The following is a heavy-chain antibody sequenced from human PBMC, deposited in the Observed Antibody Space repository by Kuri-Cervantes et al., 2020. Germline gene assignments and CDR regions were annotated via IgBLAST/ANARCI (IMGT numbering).Heavy chain of an antibody. CDR2: INHSGST. Sequence: SETLSLTCTVSGGSISSSSYYWSWIRQPPGKGLEWIGEINHSGSTNYNPSLKSRVTISVDTSKNQFSLKLSSVTAADTAVYYCARKMGGGYGFGGFDYWGQGTLVTVSS. CDR1: GGSISSSSYY. CDR3: ARKMGGGYGFGGFDY. D-gene: IGHD3-16*01. J-gene: IGHJ4*02. V-gene: IGHV4-39*07.